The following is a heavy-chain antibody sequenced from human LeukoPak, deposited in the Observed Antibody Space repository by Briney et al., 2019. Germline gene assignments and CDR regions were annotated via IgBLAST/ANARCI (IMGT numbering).Heavy chain of an antibody. J-gene: IGHJ6*02. CDR3: ARDPGYSSSWYSPPLWYYYGMDV. D-gene: IGHD6-13*01. V-gene: IGHV6-1*01. Sequence: QTLSLTCAISGDSVSSNSAAWNWIRQSPSRGLEWLGRTYYRSKWYNDYAVSVKSRITINPDTSKNQFSLQLNSVTPEDTAVYYCARDPGYSSSWYSPPLWYYYGMDVWGQGTTVTVSS. CDR1: GDSVSSNSAA. CDR2: TYYRSKWYN.